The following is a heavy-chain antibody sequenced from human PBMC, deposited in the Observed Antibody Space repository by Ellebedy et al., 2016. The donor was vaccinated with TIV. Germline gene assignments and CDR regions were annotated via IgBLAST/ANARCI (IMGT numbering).Heavy chain of an antibody. CDR2: IYQDGSDQ. V-gene: IGHV3-7*01. CDR3: ARRGSYGDYAAQVNSWFDR. J-gene: IGHJ5*02. Sequence: GESLKISCAASGFSFRSYWMSWVRQAPGQGLEWVANIYQDGSDQYYVDSVKGRFTISRDNANKLLFLQMNSLRVEDTAVYYCARRGSYGDYAAQVNSWFDRWGQGTLVTVSS. CDR1: GFSFRSYW. D-gene: IGHD4-17*01.